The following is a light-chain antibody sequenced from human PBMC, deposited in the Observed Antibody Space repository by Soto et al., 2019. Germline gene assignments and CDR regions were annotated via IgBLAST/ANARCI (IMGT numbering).Light chain of an antibody. CDR1: QTMSGW. V-gene: IGKV1-5*01. J-gene: IGKJ1*01. Sequence: DIQMTQSPSTLSASVGDRVTITCRASQTMSGWLAWYQQKPGKAPKLLIYDASSWESGVPSRFSGSGSGTEFTLTISSLQPEDFATYYCQQYNSYSPTFGQGTKVDIK. CDR2: DAS. CDR3: QQYNSYSPT.